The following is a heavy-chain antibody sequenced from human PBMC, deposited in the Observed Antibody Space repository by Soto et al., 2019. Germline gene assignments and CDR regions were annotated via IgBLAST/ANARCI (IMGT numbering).Heavy chain of an antibody. V-gene: IGHV3-30-3*01. J-gene: IGHJ6*02. Sequence: PGVSLRLSCAASGFIFSGYAMHWVRRAPGKGLDWVAVISYDGSTEYYAESVRGRFTISRDNSKNTLYLQMNSLRAEDTAVYYCAKENVLFAMDLWGQGSTVTVSS. CDR3: AKENVLFAMDL. D-gene: IGHD3-3*01. CDR1: GFIFSGYA. CDR2: ISYDGSTE.